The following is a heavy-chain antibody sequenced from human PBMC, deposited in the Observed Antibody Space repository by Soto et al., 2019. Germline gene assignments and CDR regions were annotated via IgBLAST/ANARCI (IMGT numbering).Heavy chain of an antibody. CDR1: GESISSGGYY. CDR2: IYDTESA. D-gene: IGHD6-6*01. CDR3: ARASSSSSAADY. V-gene: IGHV4-31*03. Sequence: SETLSLTCSVSGESISSGGYYWSWIRHLPGKGLEWIGYIYDTESAYYNPSLKSRVSISMDTSENHFAMRLTFVTAADSAVYYCARASSSSSAADYWGQGLQVTVS. J-gene: IGHJ4*02.